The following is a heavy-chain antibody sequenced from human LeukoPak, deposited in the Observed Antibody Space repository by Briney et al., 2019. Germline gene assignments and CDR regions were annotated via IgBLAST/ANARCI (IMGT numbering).Heavy chain of an antibody. D-gene: IGHD2-21*02. CDR2: ISSSSSYI. J-gene: IGHJ4*02. Sequence: NTGGSLRLSCAASGFPFSNYGMNWVRQAPGKVLEWVSSISSSSSYIYYADSVKGRFTISRDNAKNSLYLQMNSLRAEDTAVYYCARESYCGGDCYSEPFDYWGQGTLVTVSS. CDR3: ARESYCGGDCYSEPFDY. V-gene: IGHV3-21*01. CDR1: GFPFSNYG.